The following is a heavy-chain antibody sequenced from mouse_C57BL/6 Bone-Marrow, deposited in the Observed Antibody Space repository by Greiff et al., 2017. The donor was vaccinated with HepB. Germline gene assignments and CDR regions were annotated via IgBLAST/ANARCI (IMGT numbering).Heavy chain of an antibody. V-gene: IGHV1-69*01. CDR3: ARDPYSYAMDY. Sequence: VQLQQPGAELVMPGASVKLSCKASGYTFTSYWMHWVKQRPGQGLEWIGEIDPSDSYTNYNQKFKGKSTLTVDKSSSTAYMQLSSLTSEDSAVYYCARDPYSYAMDYWGQGPSVTVSS. CDR1: GYTFTSYW. CDR2: IDPSDSYT. J-gene: IGHJ4*01.